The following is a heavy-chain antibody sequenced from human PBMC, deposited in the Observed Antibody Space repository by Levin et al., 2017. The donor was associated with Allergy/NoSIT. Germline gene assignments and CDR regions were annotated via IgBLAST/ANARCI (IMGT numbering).Heavy chain of an antibody. CDR1: GFTVSTSY. J-gene: IGHJ4*02. CDR3: ARGSQWLVRDFDY. Sequence: HSGGSLRLSCAASGFTVSTSYMSWVRQAPGKGLEWVSLIHSGGNTYYADSLKGRFTISTDSSQNSLHLQMNDLRPGDTAMYYCARGSQWLVRDFDYWGQGTLVTVSS. D-gene: IGHD6-19*01. CDR2: IHSGGNT. V-gene: IGHV3-66*01.